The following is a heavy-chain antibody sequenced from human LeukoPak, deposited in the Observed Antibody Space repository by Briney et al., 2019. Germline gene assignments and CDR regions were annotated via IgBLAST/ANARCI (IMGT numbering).Heavy chain of an antibody. D-gene: IGHD3-22*01. CDR1: GFTFSSYA. V-gene: IGHV3-23*01. CDR3: AKGRRDSSGYYCDY. Sequence: GGSLRLSCAASGFTFSSYAMGWVRQAPGKGLEWVSAISGSGGSTYYADSVKGRFTISRDNSKNTLYLQMNSLRAEDTAVYYCAKGRRDSSGYYCDYWGQGTLVTVSS. J-gene: IGHJ4*02. CDR2: ISGSGGST.